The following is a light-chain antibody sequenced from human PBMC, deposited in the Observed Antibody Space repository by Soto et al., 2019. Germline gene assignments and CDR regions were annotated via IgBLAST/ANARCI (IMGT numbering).Light chain of an antibody. CDR3: CSYAGSSTVV. J-gene: IGLJ2*01. CDR1: SSDVGSYHL. Sequence: QSALTQPASVSGSPGQSITISCTGTSSDVGSYHLVSWYQQHPGKAPKLMIYEGSKRPSGVSNRFYGSKSGNTASLTISGLQAEDEADYYCCSYAGSSTVVFGGGTKVTVL. V-gene: IGLV2-23*01. CDR2: EGS.